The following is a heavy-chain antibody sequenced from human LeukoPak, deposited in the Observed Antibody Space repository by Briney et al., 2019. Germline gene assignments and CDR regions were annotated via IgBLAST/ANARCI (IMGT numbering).Heavy chain of an antibody. CDR3: ARVFGYGDYVHFEY. D-gene: IGHD4-17*01. CDR1: GVSISSYY. J-gene: IGHJ4*02. CDR2: IYYSGST. V-gene: IGHV4-59*01. Sequence: SQTLSLTCTVSGVSISSYYWSWIRQPPGKGLEWIGHIYYSGSTNYTPSLKSRVTISVDTSKEQFSRELGSVTAALSAVYYCARVFGYGDYVHFEYWGQATLVTVSS.